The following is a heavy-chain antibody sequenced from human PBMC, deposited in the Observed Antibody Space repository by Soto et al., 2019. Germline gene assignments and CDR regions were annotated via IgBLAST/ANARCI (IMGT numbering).Heavy chain of an antibody. D-gene: IGHD2-2*01. J-gene: IGHJ3*02. CDR3: ARGLRVGCISTSCYDAFDM. Sequence: QEQLVESGGGVVQPGRSLRLSCATSGFTFTTYGMHWVRQAPGKGLEWLAVIWYDGSNEYYADSVKGRFTISRDNSKNTLYLQMNSLRPEDTAVYYCARGLRVGCISTSCYDAFDMWGQGTMVTVSS. CDR2: IWYDGSNE. CDR1: GFTFTTYG. V-gene: IGHV3-33*01.